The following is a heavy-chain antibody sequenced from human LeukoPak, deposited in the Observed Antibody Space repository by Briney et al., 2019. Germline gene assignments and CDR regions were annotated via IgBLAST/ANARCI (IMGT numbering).Heavy chain of an antibody. V-gene: IGHV3-53*01. CDR2: LYSDGNT. D-gene: IGHD1-14*01. CDR3: ARGVEPLAANTLAY. Sequence: GGSLRLSCASSGFTVITNDMTWVRQAPGKGLEWVSVLYSDGNTKYADSVQGRFTISRDNSKNTLYLEMNSLSPDDTAVYYCARGVEPLAANTLAYWGQGTLVTVSS. J-gene: IGHJ4*02. CDR1: GFTVITND.